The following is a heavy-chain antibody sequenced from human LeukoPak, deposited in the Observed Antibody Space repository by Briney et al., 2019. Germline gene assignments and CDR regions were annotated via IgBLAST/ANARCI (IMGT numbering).Heavy chain of an antibody. CDR3: ARACSSTSCYDY. Sequence: GGSLRLSCAASGFTFSSYWMHWVRQAPGKGLVWVSRINTDGSSISYADSVKGRFTISRDNAKNTLYLQMNSLRAEDTAVYYCARACSSTSCYDYWGQGTLVTVSS. CDR1: GFTFSSYW. CDR2: INTDGSSI. V-gene: IGHV3-74*01. D-gene: IGHD2-2*01. J-gene: IGHJ4*02.